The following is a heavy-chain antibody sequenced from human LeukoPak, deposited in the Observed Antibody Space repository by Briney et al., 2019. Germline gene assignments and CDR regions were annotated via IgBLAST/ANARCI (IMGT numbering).Heavy chain of an antibody. J-gene: IGHJ4*02. V-gene: IGHV3-53*05. CDR2: IYAGGSGSA. CDR1: GFNVFGND. CDR3: LRQGVGSPPR. Sequence: SGESLRLSCAASGFNVFGNDMGWLRQAPGKGREWVSLIYAGGSGSAFYADSVKGRFTGSRDDSKNALDLQMNSLKPDDTAVYYCLRQGVGSPPRWGQGTLVTVSS. D-gene: IGHD1-26*01.